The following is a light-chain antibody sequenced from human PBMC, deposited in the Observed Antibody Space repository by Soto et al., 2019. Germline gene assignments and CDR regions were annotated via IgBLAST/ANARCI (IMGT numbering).Light chain of an antibody. J-gene: IGKJ1*01. CDR3: QHYKSYSEA. V-gene: IGKV1-5*03. Sequence: DIQMTQSPSTLSGSVGDRVTITCRASQTISSWLAWYQQKPGKAPKLLIYKASTLKSGVPSRFRGNGSGTEFTLTISSLQPDDFATYYCQHYKSYSEAFGQGTKVELK. CDR2: KAS. CDR1: QTISSW.